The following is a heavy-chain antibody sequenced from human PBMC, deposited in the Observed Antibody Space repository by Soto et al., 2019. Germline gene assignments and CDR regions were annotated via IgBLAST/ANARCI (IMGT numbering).Heavy chain of an antibody. J-gene: IGHJ2*01. CDR1: GFTFSSYS. CDR3: ARYDYVWGRHDL. Sequence: GGSLRLSCAASGFTFSSYSMNWXRQAPGKGLEWVSYISSSSTTIYYTDSVKGRFTTSRDNAKNSLDLQMNSLRAEDTAVYYCARYDYVWGRHDLWGRGTLVTVSS. D-gene: IGHD3-16*01. V-gene: IGHV3-48*01. CDR2: ISSSSTTI.